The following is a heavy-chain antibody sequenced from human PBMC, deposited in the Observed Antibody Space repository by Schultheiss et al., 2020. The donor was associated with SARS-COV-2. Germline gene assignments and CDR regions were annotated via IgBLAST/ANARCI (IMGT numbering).Heavy chain of an antibody. Sequence: SVKVSCKASGYTFTSHDINWVRQATGQGLEWIGWIVVGSGNTNYALKFQERVTITRDMSTSTAYMELSSLRSEDTAVYYCASVGESDSSRWYHAFDIWGQGTMVTVSS. J-gene: IGHJ3*02. CDR2: IVVGSGNT. D-gene: IGHD6-13*01. CDR1: GYTFTSHD. V-gene: IGHV1-58*02. CDR3: ASVGESDSSRWYHAFDI.